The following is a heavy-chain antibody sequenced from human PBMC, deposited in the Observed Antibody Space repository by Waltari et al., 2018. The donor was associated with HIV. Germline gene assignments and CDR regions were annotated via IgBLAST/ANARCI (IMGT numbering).Heavy chain of an antibody. CDR1: GGSISSSSYY. V-gene: IGHV4-39*02. J-gene: IGHJ4*02. D-gene: IGHD3-22*01. Sequence: QLQLQESGPGLVKPSETLSLTCTVSGGSISSSSYYWGWIRQPPGKGLEWIGSIYYSGSTYYNPSLKSRVTISVDTSKNQFSLKLSSVTAADTAVYYCARDGHYYDSSGYPRLNYWGQGTLVTVSS. CDR3: ARDGHYYDSSGYPRLNY. CDR2: IYYSGST.